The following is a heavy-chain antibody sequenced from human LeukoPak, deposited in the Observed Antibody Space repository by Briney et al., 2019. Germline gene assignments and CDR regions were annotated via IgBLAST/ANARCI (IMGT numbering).Heavy chain of an antibody. CDR2: INRNSGGT. V-gene: IGHV1-2*02. Sequence: ASVKVSCKASGYTFTGYYLHWVRQAPGQGLEWMGWINRNSGGTNYAQKFQGRVTMTRDTSISTAYMEVSRLRSDDTAVYYCARVGGPGYSSGWYGYWGQGTLVTVSS. J-gene: IGHJ4*02. CDR3: ARVGGPGYSSGWYGY. CDR1: GYTFTGYY. D-gene: IGHD6-19*01.